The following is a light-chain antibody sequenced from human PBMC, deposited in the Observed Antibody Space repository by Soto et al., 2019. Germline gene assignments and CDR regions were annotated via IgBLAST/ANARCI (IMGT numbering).Light chain of an antibody. CDR2: NVY. V-gene: IGLV2-14*03. CDR3: SAYTVSRTYV. J-gene: IGLJ1*01. CDR1: SSDVGAYNF. Sequence: QSVLTQPASVSGSPGQSITIPCTGTSSDVGAYNFVSWHQQHPGKAPKLMIYNVYDRPSGFSYRFSGSKSGNTASLTISGLQGEDEADYYCSAYTVSRTYVFGTGTKVTVL.